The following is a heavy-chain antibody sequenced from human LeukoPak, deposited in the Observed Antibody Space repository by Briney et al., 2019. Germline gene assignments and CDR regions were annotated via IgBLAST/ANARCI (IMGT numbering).Heavy chain of an antibody. D-gene: IGHD1-26*01. V-gene: IGHV3-23*01. CDR2: ISGSGGST. CDR1: GFTFSSYA. CDR3: AKYLGRVGATKDAFDI. Sequence: GGSLRLSCAASGFTFSSYAMSWVRQAPGKGLEWVSAISGSGGSTYYADSVKGRFTISRDNSKNTLYLQMNSLRAEDTAVYYCAKYLGRVGATKDAFDIWGQGTMVTVSS. J-gene: IGHJ3*02.